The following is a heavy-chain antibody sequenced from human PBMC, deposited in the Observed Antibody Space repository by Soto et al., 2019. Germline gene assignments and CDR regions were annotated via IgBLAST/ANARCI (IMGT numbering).Heavy chain of an antibody. CDR3: ARGGSGNFDS. V-gene: IGHV3-48*01. D-gene: IGHD6-25*01. CDR1: GFTFSSYS. CDR2: ISSSSSTI. Sequence: PGGSLRLSCAASGFTFSSYSMNWVRQAPGKGLEWGSYISSSSSTIYYADSVKGRFTISRDNAKNSLYLQMNSLRAEDTAVYFCARGGSGNFDSWGRGTLVTVSS. J-gene: IGHJ4*02.